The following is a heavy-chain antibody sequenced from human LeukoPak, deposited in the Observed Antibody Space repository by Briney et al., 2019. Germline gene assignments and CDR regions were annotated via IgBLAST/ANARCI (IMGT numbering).Heavy chain of an antibody. V-gene: IGHV3-7*04. CDR1: GFTFSSYW. CDR3: ARDPVYSCSSTSCRMPYYYYYGMDV. J-gene: IGHJ6*02. Sequence: GGSLRLSCAASGFTFSSYWMSWVRQAPGKGLEWVANIKQDGSEKYYVDSVKGRFTVSRDNAKKSLYLQMNSLRAEDTAVYYCARDPVYSCSSTSCRMPYYYYYGMDVWGQGTTVTVSS. D-gene: IGHD2-2*01. CDR2: IKQDGSEK.